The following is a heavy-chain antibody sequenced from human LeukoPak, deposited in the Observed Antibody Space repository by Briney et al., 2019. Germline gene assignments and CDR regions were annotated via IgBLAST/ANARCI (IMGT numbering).Heavy chain of an antibody. Sequence: SETLSLTCTVSGGSISSSSYYWGWIRQPPGKGLEWIGSIYYSGSTYYNPSLKSRVTISVDTSKNQFSLKLSSVTAADTAVYYCARDSSGYDAFDIWGQGTMVTVSS. CDR1: GGSISSSSYY. J-gene: IGHJ3*02. V-gene: IGHV4-39*07. CDR3: ARDSSGYDAFDI. CDR2: IYYSGST. D-gene: IGHD6-25*01.